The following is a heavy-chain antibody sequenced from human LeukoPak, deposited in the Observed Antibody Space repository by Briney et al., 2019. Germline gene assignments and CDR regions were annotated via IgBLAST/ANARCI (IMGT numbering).Heavy chain of an antibody. CDR3: ARDRGGDY. D-gene: IGHD3-16*01. CDR2: IKEDGSDK. V-gene: IGHV3-7*01. CDR1: GFTFSNYW. J-gene: IGHJ4*02. Sequence: GGSLRLSCAASGFTFSNYWMDWVRQSPGKGLEWVANIKEDGSDKYYVDSVKGRFTISRDNAKNSLYLQMNSLRAEDTAVYYCARDRGGDYWGQGTLVTVSS.